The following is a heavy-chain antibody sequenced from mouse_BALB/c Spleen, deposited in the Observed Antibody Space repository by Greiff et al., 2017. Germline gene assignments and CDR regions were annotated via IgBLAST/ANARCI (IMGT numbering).Heavy chain of an antibody. CDR3: ASQGTRSWLAY. Sequence: EVNLVESGGGLVQPGESLKLSCAATEYAFPSHDMSWVRQTPEKRLELVAAIISDGGSTYYPDTMERRFIISRDTTKNTLYLQLSRLRSEDTALYSCASQGTRSWLAYWGQGTLLTVSA. CDR1: EYAFPSHD. J-gene: IGHJ3*01. V-gene: IGHV5-2*01. CDR2: IISDGGST. D-gene: IGHD3-3*01.